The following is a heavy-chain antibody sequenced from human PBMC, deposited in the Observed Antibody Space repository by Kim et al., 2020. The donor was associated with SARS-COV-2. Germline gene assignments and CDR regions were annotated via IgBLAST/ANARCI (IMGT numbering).Heavy chain of an antibody. CDR3: ARDSTDWYFDL. V-gene: IGHV3-11*01. Sequence: IDYADSRKGRYTHPRDNGKKTLFLHMNSLRAEDTALYYCARDSTDWYFDLWGRGTLVTVSS. J-gene: IGHJ2*01. D-gene: IGHD4-17*01. CDR2: I.